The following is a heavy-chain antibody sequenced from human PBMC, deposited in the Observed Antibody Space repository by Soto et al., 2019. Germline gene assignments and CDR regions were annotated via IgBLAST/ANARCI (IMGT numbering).Heavy chain of an antibody. CDR3: ARHGYSGYDPDFDY. D-gene: IGHD5-12*01. CDR1: GGSISSYY. CDR2: IYYSGST. V-gene: IGHV4-59*08. Sequence: SETLSLTCTVSGGSISSYYWSWIRQPPGKGLEWIGYIYYSGSTNYNPSLKSRVTISVDTSKNQFSLKLSSVTAADTAVYYCARHGYSGYDPDFDYWGQGTLVTVSS. J-gene: IGHJ4*02.